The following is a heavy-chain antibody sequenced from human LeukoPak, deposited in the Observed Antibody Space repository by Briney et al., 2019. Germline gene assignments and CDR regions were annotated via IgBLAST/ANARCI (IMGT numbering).Heavy chain of an antibody. J-gene: IGHJ4*02. D-gene: IGHD1-26*01. CDR3: IGSGGWPGY. CDR1: GFTFSSYW. V-gene: IGHV3-74*01. Sequence: GGSLRLFCAASGFTFSSYWMHWVRQAPGKGLVWVSRIARDGSTVYADSVKGRFTISRDNAKDTVYLQMNSLRVEDTAVYYCIGSGGWPGYWGQGTLVTVSS. CDR2: IARDGST.